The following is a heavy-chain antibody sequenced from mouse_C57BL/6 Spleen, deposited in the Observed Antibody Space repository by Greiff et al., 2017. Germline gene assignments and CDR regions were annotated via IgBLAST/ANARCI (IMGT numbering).Heavy chain of an antibody. Sequence: QVHVKQPGAELVKPGASVKLSCKASGYTFTSYWMQWVKQRPGQGLEWIGEIDTSDSYTNYNQKFKGKATLTVDTSSSTAYLQLSSRTSEESADYYCANRTPLRDWYFDVGGTGTTVTVSS. V-gene: IGHV1-50*01. CDR2: IDTSDSYT. J-gene: IGHJ1*03. CDR3: ANRTPLRDWYFDV. CDR1: GYTFTSYW. D-gene: IGHD1-1*01.